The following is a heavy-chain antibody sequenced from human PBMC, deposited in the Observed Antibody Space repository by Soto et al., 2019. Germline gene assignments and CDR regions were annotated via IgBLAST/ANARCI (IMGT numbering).Heavy chain of an antibody. CDR2: IIPILGTP. V-gene: IGHV1-69*08. CDR3: ARDKRAFVVVTEPNYYYYYGLDV. D-gene: IGHD2-21*02. J-gene: IGHJ6*02. Sequence: GASVKVSCKASGGTLNTYTISWVRQAPGQGLEWMGRIIPILGTPNYAQKFQGRVTMTTDTSTSTAYMELRSLRSDDTAVYYCARDKRAFVVVTEPNYYYYYGLDVWGQGTTVTVSS. CDR1: GGTLNTYT.